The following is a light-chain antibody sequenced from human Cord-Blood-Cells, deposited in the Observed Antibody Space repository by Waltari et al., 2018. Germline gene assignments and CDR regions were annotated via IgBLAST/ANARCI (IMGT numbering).Light chain of an antibody. CDR1: QSISSY. J-gene: IGKJ3*01. CDR3: QQFNNYPFT. Sequence: DIEMAQCASSLAASVGDRVTITCRASQSISSYLNWYQQKPGKAPKLLIYAASSLQSGVPSRFSGSGSGTDFTLTISSLQPEDFATYYCQQFNNYPFTFGPGTKVDIK. V-gene: IGKV1-39*01. CDR2: AAS.